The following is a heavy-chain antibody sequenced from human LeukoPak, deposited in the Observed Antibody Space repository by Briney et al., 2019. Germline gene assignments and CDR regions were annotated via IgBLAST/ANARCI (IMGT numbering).Heavy chain of an antibody. CDR3: TTNIHYDSSGRPFDY. V-gene: IGHV3-15*01. Sequence: GGSLRLSCAASGFTFSNAWMSWVRQAPGKGLEWVGRIKSRTDGGTTDYAAPVKGRFTISRDDSKNTLYLQMNSLKTEGTAVYYCTTNIHYDSSGRPFDYWGQGTLVTVSS. D-gene: IGHD3-22*01. J-gene: IGHJ4*02. CDR2: IKSRTDGGTT. CDR1: GFTFSNAW.